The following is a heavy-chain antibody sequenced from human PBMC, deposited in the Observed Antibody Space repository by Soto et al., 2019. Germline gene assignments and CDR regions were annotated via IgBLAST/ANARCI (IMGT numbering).Heavy chain of an antibody. CDR2: IYHSGST. D-gene: IGHD5-12*01. J-gene: IGHJ6*02. CDR3: ARSRRGYSGYDLYYYYYGMDV. V-gene: IGHV4-30-2*01. CDR1: GGSISSGGYS. Sequence: QLQLQESGSGLVKPSQTLSLTCAVSGGSISSGGYSGSWLRQPPGKGLEWIGYIYHSGSTYYNPSPKSRVTISVDRSKNQFSLKLSSVPAADTAVYYCARSRRGYSGYDLYYYYYGMDVWGQGTTVTVSS.